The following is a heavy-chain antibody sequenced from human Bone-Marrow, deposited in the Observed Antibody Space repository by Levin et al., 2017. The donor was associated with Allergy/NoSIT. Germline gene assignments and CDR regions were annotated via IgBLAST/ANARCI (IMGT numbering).Heavy chain of an antibody. CDR3: AKESELLLWFGDFPYYFDY. CDR1: GFNFSIYG. V-gene: IGHV3-21*04. Sequence: GGSLRLSCAASGFNFSIYGMNWVRQAPGKGLEWVSSISSSSSNIYHADSLKGRFTISRDNAKNSLYLQMKSLRAEDTAVYYCAKESELLLWFGDFPYYFDYWGQGTLATVSS. CDR2: ISSSSSNI. D-gene: IGHD3-10*01. J-gene: IGHJ4*02.